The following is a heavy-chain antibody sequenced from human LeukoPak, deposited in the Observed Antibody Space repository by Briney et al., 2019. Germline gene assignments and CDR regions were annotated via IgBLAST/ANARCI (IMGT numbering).Heavy chain of an antibody. J-gene: IGHJ4*02. D-gene: IGHD3-10*01. CDR1: GYSFTNYR. V-gene: IGHV5-51*01. CDR2: IYPGDSDA. Sequence: GESLKISCKGSGYSFTNYRIGWVRQMPGKGLEWMGIIYPGDSDARYSPSFQGQVTISADKSITTAYLQWSALKASDTAMYYCARQITMVRGVIVLDYWGQGTLVTVSS. CDR3: ARQITMVRGVIVLDY.